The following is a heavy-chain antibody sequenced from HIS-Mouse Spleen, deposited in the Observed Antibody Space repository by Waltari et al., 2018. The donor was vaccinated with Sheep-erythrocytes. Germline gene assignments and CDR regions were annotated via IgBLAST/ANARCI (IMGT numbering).Heavy chain of an antibody. V-gene: IGHV3-30*18. J-gene: IGHJ2*01. CDR3: AKVRTVNYWYFDL. D-gene: IGHD1-1*01. CDR1: GFTFSSYG. Sequence: AASGFTFSSYGMHWVRQAPGKGLEWVAVISYDGSNKYYVDSVKGRFTISRDNSKNTLYLQMNSLRAEDTAVYYCAKVRTVNYWYFDLWGRGTLVTVSS. CDR2: ISYDGSNK.